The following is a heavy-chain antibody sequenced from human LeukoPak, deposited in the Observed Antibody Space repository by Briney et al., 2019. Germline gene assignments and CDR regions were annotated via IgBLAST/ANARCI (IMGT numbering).Heavy chain of an antibody. CDR1: GFTFDDYA. Sequence: GGSLRLSCAASGFTFDDYAMHWVRQAPGKGLEWVSGISWNSGRIDYADSVKGRYTISRDNAKNSLYLQLNSLRAEDTALYYCAKAIGKSDYYYYMHVWGEGTTVTVSS. CDR3: AKAIGKSDYYYYMHV. V-gene: IGHV3-9*01. J-gene: IGHJ6*03. D-gene: IGHD4-23*01. CDR2: ISWNSGRI.